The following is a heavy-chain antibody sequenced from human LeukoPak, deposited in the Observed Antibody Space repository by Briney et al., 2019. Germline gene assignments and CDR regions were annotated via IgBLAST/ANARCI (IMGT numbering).Heavy chain of an antibody. CDR2: IYNSGST. CDR1: GASITSHY. Sequence: SETLSLTCSVSGASITSHYWSWIRQPPGKGPEGIGYIYNSGSTNYNPSRKSRVTISIDTSKNQFSLRLSSVTAADTAAYYCTRGYNSGWHDYWGQGTLVTVSS. D-gene: IGHD6-19*01. J-gene: IGHJ4*02. V-gene: IGHV4-59*08. CDR3: TRGYNSGWHDY.